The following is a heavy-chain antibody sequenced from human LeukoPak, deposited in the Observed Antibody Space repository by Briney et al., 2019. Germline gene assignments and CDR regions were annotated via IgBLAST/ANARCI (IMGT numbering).Heavy chain of an antibody. CDR3: ARDPPSGSYLLDY. J-gene: IGHJ4*02. D-gene: IGHD1-26*01. CDR1: GYTFTAYY. V-gene: IGHV1-2*02. Sequence: ASVKVSCKASGYTFTAYYMHWVRQAPGQGLEWMGWINPNSGGTNYAQKFQGRVTMTRDTSTSTVYMELSSLRSEDTAVYYCARDPPSGSYLLDYWGQRTLVTVSS. CDR2: INPNSGGT.